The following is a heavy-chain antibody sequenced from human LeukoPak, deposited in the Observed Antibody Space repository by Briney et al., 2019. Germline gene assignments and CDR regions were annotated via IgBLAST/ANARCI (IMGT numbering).Heavy chain of an antibody. V-gene: IGHV1-18*01. CDR2: ISAYNGNT. CDR1: GYTFTSYG. CDR3: ATPAPRIAAAGNLFDY. Sequence: ASVKVSCKASGYTFTSYGISWVRQAPGQGLEWMGWISAYNGNTNYAQKLQGRVTMTTDTSTSTAYMELRSLRSDDTAVYYCATPAPRIAAAGNLFDYWGQGTLVTVSS. J-gene: IGHJ4*02. D-gene: IGHD6-13*01.